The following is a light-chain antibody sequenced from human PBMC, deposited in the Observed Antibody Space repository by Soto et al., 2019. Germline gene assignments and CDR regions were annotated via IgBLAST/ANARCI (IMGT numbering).Light chain of an antibody. CDR1: QSVLYNSDNKNY. Sequence: DIVMTQSPDSLAVSLGERATINCKSSQSVLYNSDNKNYLAWYQQKAGQPPKLLIYWASTRDSGVPDRFNGSGSGADFTLTINNLQAEDVAVYYCQQYYTTLSFGGGTKVEIK. V-gene: IGKV4-1*01. CDR3: QQYYTTLS. J-gene: IGKJ4*01. CDR2: WAS.